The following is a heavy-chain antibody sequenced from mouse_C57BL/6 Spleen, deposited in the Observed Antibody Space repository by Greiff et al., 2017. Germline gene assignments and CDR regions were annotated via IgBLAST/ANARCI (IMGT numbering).Heavy chain of an antibody. D-gene: IGHD2-5*01. Sequence: DVKLVESGGGLVKPGGSLKLSCAASGFTFSSYTMSWVRQTPEKRLEWVATISGGGGNTYYPDSVKGRFTISRDNAKNTLYLQMSSLRSEDTALYYCARLIVTTGGFAYWGQGTLVTVSA. J-gene: IGHJ3*01. CDR2: ISGGGGNT. V-gene: IGHV5-9*01. CDR3: ARLIVTTGGFAY. CDR1: GFTFSSYT.